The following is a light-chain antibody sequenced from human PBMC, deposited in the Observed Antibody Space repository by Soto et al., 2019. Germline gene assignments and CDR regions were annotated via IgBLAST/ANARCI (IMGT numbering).Light chain of an antibody. V-gene: IGLV1-44*01. J-gene: IGLJ2*01. CDR3: AACDDSLDVV. CDR2: SDN. Sequence: QAVVTQPPSASGTPGQRVTISCSGSSSNIGSNTVNWYQQLPGTAPKLLIYSDNQRPSGVPDRFSGSKSGTSASLAISGLQSEDEADYYCAACDDSLDVVFGGGTKLTVL. CDR1: SSNIGSNT.